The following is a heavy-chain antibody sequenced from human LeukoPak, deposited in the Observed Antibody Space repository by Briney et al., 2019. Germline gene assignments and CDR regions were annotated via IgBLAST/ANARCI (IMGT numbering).Heavy chain of an antibody. Sequence: GGSLRLSCAASGFTFSSYGMHWVRQAPGKGLEWVAVISNDGSNKYYADSVKGRFTISRDNSKNTLYLQMNSLRAEDTAVYYCAKDQYYYDSSGYYYVDYWGQGTLAAVSS. D-gene: IGHD3-22*01. CDR1: GFTFSSYG. V-gene: IGHV3-30*18. CDR3: AKDQYYYDSSGYYYVDY. CDR2: ISNDGSNK. J-gene: IGHJ4*02.